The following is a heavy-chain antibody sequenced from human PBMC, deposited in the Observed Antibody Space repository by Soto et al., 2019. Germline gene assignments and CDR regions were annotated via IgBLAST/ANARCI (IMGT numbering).Heavy chain of an antibody. V-gene: IGHV3-7*03. CDR2: INQDGSEI. J-gene: IGHJ4*02. CDR1: GFTSSFYW. CDR3: ARDWSYSGFEDF. D-gene: IGHD5-12*01. Sequence: PGGSLRLSCEVSGFTSSFYWMSWVRQAPGKGLEWVANINQDGSEINFVDSVKGRFTISRDNAKNLLYLQMNSLRVEDTAVYYCARDWSYSGFEDFWGQGTQVTVSS.